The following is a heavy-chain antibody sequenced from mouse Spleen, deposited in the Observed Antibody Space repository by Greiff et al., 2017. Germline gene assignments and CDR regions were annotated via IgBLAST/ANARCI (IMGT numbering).Heavy chain of an antibody. CDR1: GYSFTGYY. J-gene: IGHJ2*01. Sequence: VQLQESGPELVKPGASVKISCKASGYSFTGYYMNWVKQSPEKSLEWIGEINPCTGGTTSNQKFKAKATLTVDKSSSTAYMQLKSLTSEDSAVYYCARSAGLRRGYYLDYWGQGTTLTVSS. V-gene: IGHV1-42*01. CDR3: ARSAGLRRGYYLDY. CDR2: INPCTGGT. D-gene: IGHD2-2*01.